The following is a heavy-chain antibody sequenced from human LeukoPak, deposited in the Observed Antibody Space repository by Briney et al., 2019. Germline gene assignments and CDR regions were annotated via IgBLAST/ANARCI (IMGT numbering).Heavy chain of an antibody. Sequence: ASVKFSFKASGYIFTGYYLHWVRQAPGQGLEWVGGINSNNGDTHYAQNFQGRVTMTRDTSISTAYMELSRLGSDDTAVYYCARDGDGYNLDWGQGTLVTVSS. CDR2: INSNNGDT. V-gene: IGHV1-2*02. J-gene: IGHJ4*02. D-gene: IGHD5-24*01. CDR3: ARDGDGYNLD. CDR1: GYIFTGYY.